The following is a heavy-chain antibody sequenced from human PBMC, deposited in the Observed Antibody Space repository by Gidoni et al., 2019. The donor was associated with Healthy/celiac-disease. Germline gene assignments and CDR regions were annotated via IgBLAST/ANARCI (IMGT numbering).Heavy chain of an antibody. V-gene: IGHV2-5*02. Sequence: QITLKESGPTLLKPTQTLTLTCTFSGFSLSTRGVGVGWIRQPPGKALDWLALIYWDDDKRYSPSLKSRLTITKDTSKNQVVLTMTNMDPVDTATYYCAHLPVGGSYDYWGQGTLVTVSS. CDR1: GFSLSTRGVG. CDR3: AHLPVGGSYDY. CDR2: IYWDDDK. D-gene: IGHD1-26*01. J-gene: IGHJ4*02.